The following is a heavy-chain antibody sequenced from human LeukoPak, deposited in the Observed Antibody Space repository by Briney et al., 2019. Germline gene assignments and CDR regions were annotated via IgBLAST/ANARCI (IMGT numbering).Heavy chain of an antibody. J-gene: IGHJ4*02. D-gene: IGHD3-3*01. CDR2: INHSGST. Sequence: SETLSLTCAVYGGSFSGYYWSWIRQPPGKGLEWIGEINHSGSTNYNPSLKSRVTISVDTSKNQFSLKLSSVTAADTAVYYCAREDTIFGRNYYFDYWGQGTLVTVSS. CDR1: GGSFSGYY. CDR3: AREDTIFGRNYYFDY. V-gene: IGHV4-34*01.